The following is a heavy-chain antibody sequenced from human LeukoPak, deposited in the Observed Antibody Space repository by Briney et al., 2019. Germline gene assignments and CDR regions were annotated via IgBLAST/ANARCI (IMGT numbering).Heavy chain of an antibody. CDR2: ISSSSSYI. J-gene: IGHJ5*02. CDR3: ARSKEDWLRVDNNWFDP. Sequence: GGSLRLSCAASGFTFSSYSMNWVRQAPGKGLEWVSSISSSSSYIYYADSVKGRFTISRDNAKNSLYLQMNSLRAEDTAAYYCARSKEDWLRVDNNWFDPWGQGTLVTVSS. CDR1: GFTFSSYS. V-gene: IGHV3-21*01. D-gene: IGHD3/OR15-3a*01.